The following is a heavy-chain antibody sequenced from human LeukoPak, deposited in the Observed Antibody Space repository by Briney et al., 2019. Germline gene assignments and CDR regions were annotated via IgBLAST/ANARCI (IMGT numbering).Heavy chain of an antibody. V-gene: IGHV3-74*01. CDR1: GFTFSNYW. J-gene: IGHJ3*01. Sequence: GGSLRLSCAASGFTFSNYWMHWARQAPGKGLVWVSRINRDGSSTDYLDSVKGRFTISRDNARNTLYLQMDRLRAEDTAVYYCARVPYVFDLWGQGTMVTVSS. CDR3: ARVPYVFDL. CDR2: INRDGSST.